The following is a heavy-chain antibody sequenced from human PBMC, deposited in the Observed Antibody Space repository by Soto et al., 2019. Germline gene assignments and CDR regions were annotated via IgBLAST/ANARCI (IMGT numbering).Heavy chain of an antibody. CDR3: AIWGHPAVKAYDI. CDR1: GASVSNYY. V-gene: IGHV4-59*02. J-gene: IGHJ3*02. CDR2: IHYTGDS. Sequence: QVQLQESGPGLMEPSETLSLTCTVSGASVSNYYWNWVRQPPGKGLEWIGYIHYTGDSKYNPSLKSRVTMSVDTSKNQFSLKMPSVTAADTAVYYCAIWGHPAVKAYDIWGQGAMVTVSS. D-gene: IGHD2-21*01.